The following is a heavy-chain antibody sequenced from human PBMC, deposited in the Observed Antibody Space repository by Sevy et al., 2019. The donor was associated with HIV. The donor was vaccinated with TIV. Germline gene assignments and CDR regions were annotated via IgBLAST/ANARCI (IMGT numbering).Heavy chain of an antibody. CDR3: ARNSIAAAGREYYYYYGMDV. D-gene: IGHD6-13*01. CDR2: IIPIFGTA. CDR1: GGTFSSYA. V-gene: IGHV1-69*13. J-gene: IGHJ6*02. Sequence: ASVKVSCKASGGTFSSYAISWVRQAPGQGLEWMGGIIPIFGTANYAQKFQGRVTITADESTSTAYIELSSLRSEDTAVYYCARNSIAAAGREYYYYYGMDVWGQGTTVTVSS.